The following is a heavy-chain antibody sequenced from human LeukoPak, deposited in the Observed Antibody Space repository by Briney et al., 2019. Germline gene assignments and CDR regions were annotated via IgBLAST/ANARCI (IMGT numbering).Heavy chain of an antibody. D-gene: IGHD3-3*01. CDR3: ARDPDNYDFWSGYSLDP. CDR2: ISAYNGNT. J-gene: IGHJ5*02. CDR1: GYTFTNYG. Sequence: GASVKVSCKASGYTFTNYGISWVRQAPGQGLEWMGWISAYNGNTKYAQKLQGRVTMTTDTSTSTAYMDLRSLRSEDTAVYYCARDPDNYDFWSGYSLDPWGQGTLVTVSS. V-gene: IGHV1-18*01.